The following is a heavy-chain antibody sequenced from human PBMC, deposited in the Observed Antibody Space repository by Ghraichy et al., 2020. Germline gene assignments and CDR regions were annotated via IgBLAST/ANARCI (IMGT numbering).Heavy chain of an antibody. CDR1: GFTVSSNY. CDR2: IYSGGST. D-gene: IGHD4-17*01. Sequence: GGSLRLSCAASGFTVSSNYMSWVRQAPGKGLEWVSVIYSGGSTYYADSVKGRFTISRDNSKNTLYLQMNSLRAEDTAVYYCARDRFDYGDPGYYYYYGMDVWGQGTTVTVSS. V-gene: IGHV3-66*01. J-gene: IGHJ6*02. CDR3: ARDRFDYGDPGYYYYYGMDV.